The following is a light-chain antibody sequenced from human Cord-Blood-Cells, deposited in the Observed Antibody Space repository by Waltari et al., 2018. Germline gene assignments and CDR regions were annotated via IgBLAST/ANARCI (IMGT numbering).Light chain of an antibody. J-gene: IGKJ1*01. CDR3: QQLNSYPQT. CDR1: QGISSY. CDR2: AAS. Sequence: DIQLTQSPSFLSASVGYRVTITCRASQGISSYLAWYQQKPGKAPKLLIYAASTLQSGVPSRFSGSGSGTEFTLTISSLQPEDFATYYCQQLNSYPQTFGQGTKVEIK. V-gene: IGKV1-9*01.